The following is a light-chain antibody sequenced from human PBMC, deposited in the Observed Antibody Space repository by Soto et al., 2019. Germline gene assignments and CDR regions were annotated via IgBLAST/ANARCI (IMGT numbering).Light chain of an antibody. CDR3: QKYNSAPLT. CDR1: QGIAPY. J-gene: IGKJ4*01. CDR2: ATS. V-gene: IGKV1-27*01. Sequence: DVQMTQSPSSLSAFVGDRVTITCRASQGIAPYLAWFQQKPGKVPKLLIYATSTLQSGVPSRFSGSGSGTDFTLTINSLQPEDVGTYYCQKYNSAPLTCGGGTKVEIQ.